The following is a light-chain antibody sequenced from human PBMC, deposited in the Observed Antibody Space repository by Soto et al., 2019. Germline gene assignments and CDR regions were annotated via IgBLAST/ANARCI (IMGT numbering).Light chain of an antibody. CDR3: QQSHSTPYT. CDR2: AAS. V-gene: IGKV1-39*01. CDR1: QSIDTY. Sequence: DIQMTQSPSSLSASFGDRVTLTCRASQSIDTYLNWYQQKPGTAPKLLMYAASTLHSGVPSRFSGSGSGTDFTLTISSLQREDGATYFCQQSHSTPYTVGQGTKLEI. J-gene: IGKJ2*01.